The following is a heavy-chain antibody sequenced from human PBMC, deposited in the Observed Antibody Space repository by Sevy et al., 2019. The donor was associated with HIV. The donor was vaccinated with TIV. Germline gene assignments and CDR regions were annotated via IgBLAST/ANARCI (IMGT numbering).Heavy chain of an antibody. J-gene: IGHJ6*02. Sequence: GGSLRLSCAASGFTFSNYNMNWVRQAPGKGLEWVSSISSSSRYIYYADSIKGPFTISRDNAKNSLYLQMNSLRAEDTAVYYCARVVAYCSGGSCFPGYYYGMDVWGQGTTVTVSS. V-gene: IGHV3-21*01. CDR3: ARVVAYCSGGSCFPGYYYGMDV. CDR2: ISSSSRYI. CDR1: GFTFSNYN. D-gene: IGHD2-15*01.